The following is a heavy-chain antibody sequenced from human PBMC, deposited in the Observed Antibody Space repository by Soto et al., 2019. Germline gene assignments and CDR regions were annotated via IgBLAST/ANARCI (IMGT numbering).Heavy chain of an antibody. J-gene: IGHJ4*02. CDR3: ARDNGGTFDY. Sequence: QVLLVESGGGLVKPGGSLRLSCAASGFTFSDPYMSWIRPAPGKGLEWVSYIISSSTSSNYADSMKGRFTISRDNAKNSLYLQMNSLRAEDTAVYYCARDNGGTFDYWGQGTLVTVSS. CDR2: IISSSTSS. D-gene: IGHD2-8*01. CDR1: GFTFSDPY. V-gene: IGHV3-11*05.